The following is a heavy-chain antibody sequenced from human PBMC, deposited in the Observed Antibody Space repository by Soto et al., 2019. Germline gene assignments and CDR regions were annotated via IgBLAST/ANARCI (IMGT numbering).Heavy chain of an antibody. D-gene: IGHD2-8*01. CDR1: GFTFSNDA. V-gene: IGHV3-23*01. CDR3: AKNQHAMANDY. J-gene: IGHJ4*02. Sequence: EVQLLDSGGGLVQPGGSLRLSCAASGFTFSNDAMSWVRQAPGKELEWVSSISSSGGSTDYADSVQGRFTISRDNSQNTLNLQMNSLRAEDTAIYFCAKNQHAMANDYWGPGTLVTVSS. CDR2: ISSSGGST.